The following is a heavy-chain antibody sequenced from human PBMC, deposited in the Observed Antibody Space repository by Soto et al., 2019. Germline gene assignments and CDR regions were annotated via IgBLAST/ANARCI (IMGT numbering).Heavy chain of an antibody. CDR1: GFTFSSYA. D-gene: IGHD4-17*01. J-gene: IGHJ4*02. V-gene: IGHV3-23*01. CDR3: AKDSGVYLSFDY. CDR2: ISGSGGST. Sequence: EVQLLESGGGLVQPGGSLRLSCAASGFTFSSYAMTWVRQAPGKGLEWVSGISGSGGSTFYVDSVKGRFTISRDTSKNTLYLQMNSLRAEDTAVYYCAKDSGVYLSFDYWGQGTLVTVSS.